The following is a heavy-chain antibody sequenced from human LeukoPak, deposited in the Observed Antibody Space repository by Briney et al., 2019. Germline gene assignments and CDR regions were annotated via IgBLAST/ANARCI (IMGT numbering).Heavy chain of an antibody. CDR3: ARHRYIAVTGVGWFDP. D-gene: IGHD6-19*01. CDR1: GGSFSGYY. CDR2: ISYNGNT. J-gene: IGHJ5*02. Sequence: SGTLSLTCAVYGGSFSGYYWSWIRQPPGKGLEWIGYISYNGNTNHNPSLKSRVAISIDTSKNQFSLTLTSVTAADTAVYYCARHRYIAVTGVGWFDPWGQGTLVTVSS. V-gene: IGHV4-34*11.